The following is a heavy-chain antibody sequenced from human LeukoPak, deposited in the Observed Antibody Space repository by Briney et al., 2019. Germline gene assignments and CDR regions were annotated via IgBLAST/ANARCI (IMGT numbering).Heavy chain of an antibody. D-gene: IGHD6-13*01. CDR2: IYTSGST. CDR1: GGSISSGSYY. CDR3: ARDNRRAAADY. Sequence: SETLSLTCTVSGGSISSGSYYWSWIRQPAGKGLEWIGRIYTSGSTNYNPSLKSRVTISVDTSKNQFSLKLSSVTAADTAVYYCARDNRRAAADYWGQGTLVTVSS. V-gene: IGHV4-61*02. J-gene: IGHJ4*02.